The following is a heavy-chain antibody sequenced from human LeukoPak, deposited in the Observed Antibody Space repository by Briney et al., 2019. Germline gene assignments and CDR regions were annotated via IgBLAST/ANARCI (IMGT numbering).Heavy chain of an antibody. CDR1: GYTFTGYY. V-gene: IGHV1-2*02. CDR3: ARDITMVRGADYYYGMDV. Sequence: EASVKVSCKASGYTFTGYYMHWVRQAPGQGLEWMGWINPNSGGTNYAQKFQGRVTMTRDTSISTAYMELSRLRSDDTAVYYCARDITMVRGADYYYGMDVWGQGTTVTVSS. CDR2: INPNSGGT. D-gene: IGHD3-10*01. J-gene: IGHJ6*02.